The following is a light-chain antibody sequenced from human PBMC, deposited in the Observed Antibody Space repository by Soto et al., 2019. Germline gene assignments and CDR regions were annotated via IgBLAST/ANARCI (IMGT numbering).Light chain of an antibody. CDR3: QQYHNWPIT. V-gene: IGKV3-15*01. CDR2: GAS. Sequence: EIVMTQSPATLSVSPWERATLSCGASQSVSSNLAGYQQKPGQAPRLLLYGASTRATGIPARVSGSGSGTEVTLTISSLQSEDLAVYYCQQYHNWPITFGQGTRLEIK. CDR1: QSVSSN. J-gene: IGKJ5*01.